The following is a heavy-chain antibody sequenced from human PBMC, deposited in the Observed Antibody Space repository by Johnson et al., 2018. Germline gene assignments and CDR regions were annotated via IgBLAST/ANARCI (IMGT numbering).Heavy chain of an antibody. D-gene: IGHD6-13*01. CDR1: GFTFSSYD. CDR2: IGTAGDT. CDR3: ARAEDSSSSGSMDV. Sequence: VQLLESGGGLVQPGGSLRLSCAASGFTFSSYDMHWVRQATGKGLEWVSAIGTAGDTYYPGSVKGRFTISRENAKNSLYLQMNSRRAGDTAVYYCARAEDSSSSGSMDVWGKGTTVTVSS. J-gene: IGHJ6*03. V-gene: IGHV3-13*01.